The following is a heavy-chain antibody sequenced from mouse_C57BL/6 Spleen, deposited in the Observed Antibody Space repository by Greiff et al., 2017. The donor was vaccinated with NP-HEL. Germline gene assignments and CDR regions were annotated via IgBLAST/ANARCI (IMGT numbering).Heavy chain of an antibody. J-gene: IGHJ4*01. D-gene: IGHD2-5*01. CDR3: ARQGYSNYMDY. CDR1: GYAFSSSW. Sequence: VQLQQSGPELVKPGASVKISCKASGYAFSSSWMNWVKQRPGKGLEWIGRIYPGDGDTNYNGKFKGKATLTADKSSSTAYMQLSSLTSEDSAVYFCARQGYSNYMDYWGQGTSVTVSS. CDR2: IYPGDGDT. V-gene: IGHV1-82*01.